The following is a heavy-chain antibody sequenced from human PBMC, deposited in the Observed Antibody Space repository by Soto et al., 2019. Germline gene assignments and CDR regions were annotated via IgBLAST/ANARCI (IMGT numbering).Heavy chain of an antibody. CDR1: GFTFSNAW. D-gene: IGHD2-8*01. Sequence: GGSLRLSCAASGFTFSNAWMSWVRQAPGKGLEWVGRIKSKTDGGTTDYAAPVKGRFTISRDDSKNTLYLQMNSLKTEDTAVYYCTTEVPGIVPDAFDIWGQGTMVTVSS. J-gene: IGHJ3*02. CDR3: TTEVPGIVPDAFDI. V-gene: IGHV3-15*01. CDR2: IKSKTDGGTT.